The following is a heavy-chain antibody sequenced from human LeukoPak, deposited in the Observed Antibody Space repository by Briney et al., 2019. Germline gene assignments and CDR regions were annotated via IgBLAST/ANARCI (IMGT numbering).Heavy chain of an antibody. CDR1: GLTFSSYG. Sequence: GGSLRLSGAASGLTFSSYGMHWFRQAPGKGLGWVAVIWYDGSNKYYADSVKGRFTITRDNSKNTLYLQMNSLRAEDTAVYYCARDLSVVGATDYWGQGTLVTVSS. CDR2: IWYDGSNK. D-gene: IGHD1-26*01. J-gene: IGHJ4*02. CDR3: ARDLSVVGATDY. V-gene: IGHV3-33*01.